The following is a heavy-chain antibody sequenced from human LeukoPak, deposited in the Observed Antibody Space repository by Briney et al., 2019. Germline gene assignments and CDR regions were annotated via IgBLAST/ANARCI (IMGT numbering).Heavy chain of an antibody. CDR2: IYYSGST. CDR1: GGSISNYY. Sequence: SETLSLTCTVSGGSISNYYRSWIRQPPGKGLEWIGYIYYSGSTNYNPSLKSRVTISVDTSKTQFSLKLNSVTAADTAVYYCARQAPRGYFDYWGQGTLVTVSS. V-gene: IGHV4-59*08. D-gene: IGHD3-10*01. CDR3: ARQAPRGYFDY. J-gene: IGHJ4*02.